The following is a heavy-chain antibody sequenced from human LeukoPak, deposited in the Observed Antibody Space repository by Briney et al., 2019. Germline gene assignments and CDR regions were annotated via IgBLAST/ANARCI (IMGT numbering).Heavy chain of an antibody. J-gene: IGHJ5*02. D-gene: IGHD1-20*01. CDR3: ARGVTGTRRGSWFDP. CDR1: GGSISSGDYY. CDR2: IYYSGST. V-gene: IGHV4-30-4*08. Sequence: PSQTLSLTCTVSGGSISSGDYYWSWLRQPPGRGLEWVGYIYYSGSTYYNPSLKSRVTISVDTSKNQFSLKVPSVTAADTAVYYCARGVTGTRRGSWFDPWGQGTLVTVSS.